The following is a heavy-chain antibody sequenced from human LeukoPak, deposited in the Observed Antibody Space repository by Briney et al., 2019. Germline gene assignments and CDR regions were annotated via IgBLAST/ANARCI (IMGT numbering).Heavy chain of an antibody. D-gene: IGHD3-10*01. CDR1: GFTFSSYG. V-gene: IGHV3-30*02. Sequence: GGSLRLSCAASGFTFSSYGMHWVRQAPGKGLEWVAFIRYDGSNKYYADSVKGRFTISRDNSKNTLYLQMNSLRAEDTAVYYCAKDRTPSRGSGSYYPHFQRWGQGTLVTVSS. CDR2: IRYDGSNK. J-gene: IGHJ1*01. CDR3: AKDRTPSRGSGSYYPHFQR.